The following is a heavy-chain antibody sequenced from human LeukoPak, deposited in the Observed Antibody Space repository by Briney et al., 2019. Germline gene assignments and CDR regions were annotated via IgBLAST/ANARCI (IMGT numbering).Heavy chain of an antibody. D-gene: IGHD3-10*01. V-gene: IGHV3-30-3*01. CDR3: ARDHTWWFGESRTPYYFDY. CDR2: ISYDGSNK. CDR1: GFTFSSYA. J-gene: IGHJ4*02. Sequence: PGGSLRLSCAASGFTFSSYAMHWVRQAPGKGLEWVAVISYDGSNKYYADSVKGRFTISRDNSKNTLYLQMNSLRAEDTAVYYCARDHTWWFGESRTPYYFDYWGQGTLVTVSS.